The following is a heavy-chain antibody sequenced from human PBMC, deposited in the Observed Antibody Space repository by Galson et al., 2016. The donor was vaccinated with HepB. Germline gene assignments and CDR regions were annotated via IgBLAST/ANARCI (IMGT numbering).Heavy chain of an antibody. J-gene: IGHJ4*02. Sequence: SLRPSCAASGFTFGRYAMSWVRQAPGKGLEWVSAISGDGGSTYYAGSVQGRFTSPRDRSTNTMYLQMNSLRTDDTAVYYCARFTQEWLDRVYYFDYWGQGTLVTVSS. V-gene: IGHV3-23*01. CDR3: ARFTQEWLDRVYYFDY. CDR1: GFTFGRYA. CDR2: ISGDGGST. D-gene: IGHD6-19*01.